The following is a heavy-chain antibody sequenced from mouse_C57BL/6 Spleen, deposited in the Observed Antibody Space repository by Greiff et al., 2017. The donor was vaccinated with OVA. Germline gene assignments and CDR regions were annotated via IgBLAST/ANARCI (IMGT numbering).Heavy chain of an antibody. CDR3: ARYDYEFAY. CDR2: INPNNGGT. D-gene: IGHD2-4*01. J-gene: IGHJ3*01. V-gene: IGHV1-18*01. CDR1: GYTFTDYN. Sequence: VQLQQSGPELVKPGASVKIPCKASGYTFTDYNMDWVKQSHGKSLEWIGDINPNNGGTIYNQKFKGKATLTVDKSSSTAYMELRSLTSEDTAVYYCARYDYEFAYWGQGTLVTVSA.